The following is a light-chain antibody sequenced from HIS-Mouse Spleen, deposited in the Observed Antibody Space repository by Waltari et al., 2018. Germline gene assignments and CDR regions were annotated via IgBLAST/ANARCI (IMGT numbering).Light chain of an antibody. V-gene: IGLV1-47*02. J-gene: IGLJ1*01. CDR3: CSYAGSYTFV. Sequence: QSVLTQPPSASGTPGQRVTISCSGSSSNIGSNYVYWYQQLPGTAPKLMIYDVSKRPSGVPDRFSGSKSGNTASLTISGLQAEDEADYYCCSYAGSYTFVFGTGTKVTVL. CDR1: SSNIGSNY. CDR2: DVS.